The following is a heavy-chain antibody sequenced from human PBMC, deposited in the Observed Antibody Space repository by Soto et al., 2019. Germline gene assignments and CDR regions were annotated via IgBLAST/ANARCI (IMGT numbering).Heavy chain of an antibody. Sequence: SETLSLTCTVSGGSISSGTSYWSWIRQRPGKGLEWIGYIFYSGSFYYTPSLRGRVMILADTSKNQFTLRLSSVTAADTAVYYCARDQVSGHWSSTSCYPLYGMDVWGPGTTVTVSS. CDR2: IFYSGSF. CDR3: ARDQVSGHWSSTSCYPLYGMDV. D-gene: IGHD2-2*01. V-gene: IGHV4-31*03. J-gene: IGHJ6*02. CDR1: GGSISSGTSY.